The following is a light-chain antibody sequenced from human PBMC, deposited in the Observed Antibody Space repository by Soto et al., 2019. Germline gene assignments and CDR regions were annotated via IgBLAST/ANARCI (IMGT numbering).Light chain of an antibody. CDR1: QSVSSSN. V-gene: IGKV3-20*01. CDR2: GAS. J-gene: IGKJ1*01. CDR3: QQYVASPWT. Sequence: VLTQSPGTLSLSPVDRATLSCRPSQSVSSSNLAWHQQKPGQAPRLLIYGASTRATGIPDRFSGSGSGTDFTLTISRLEPEDFAVYYCQQYVASPWTFGQGTKVDIK.